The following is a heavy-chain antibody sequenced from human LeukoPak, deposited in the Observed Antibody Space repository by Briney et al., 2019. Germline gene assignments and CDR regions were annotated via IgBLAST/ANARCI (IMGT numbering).Heavy chain of an antibody. CDR3: ASGYRDYYYYYYMDV. D-gene: IGHD3-22*01. V-gene: IGHV4-39*01. J-gene: IGHJ6*03. CDR1: GGSISSSSYY. Sequence: SETLSLTCTVSGGSISSSSYYWGWIRQPPGKGLEWIGSICYSGSTYYNPSLKSRVTISVDTSKNQFSLKLSSVTAADTAVYYCASGYRDYYYYYYMDVWGKGTTVTVSS. CDR2: ICYSGST.